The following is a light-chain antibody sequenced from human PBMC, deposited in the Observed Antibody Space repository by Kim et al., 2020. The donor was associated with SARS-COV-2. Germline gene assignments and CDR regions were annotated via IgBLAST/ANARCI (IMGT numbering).Light chain of an antibody. CDR1: KSIGIG. CDR2: EAA. CDR3: QQHSKWAPATS. J-gene: IGKJ4*01. V-gene: IGKV3-11*01. Sequence: PGEGATDSSGTSKSIGIGLAGYKRTRGQAPRLLIYEAAIRATGIPDRFSGSESGTDFTLTSGGLDPEDCGVYFCQQHSKWAPATSFGGGTKVDIK.